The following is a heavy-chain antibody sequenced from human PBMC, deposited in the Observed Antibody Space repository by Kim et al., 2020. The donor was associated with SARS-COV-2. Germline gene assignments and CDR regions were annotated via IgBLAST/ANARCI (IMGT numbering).Heavy chain of an antibody. CDR2: IISDADST. V-gene: IGHV3-74*03. J-gene: IGHJ4*02. Sequence: GGSLRLSCAASGFTFTSYWMHWVRQAPGKGLVWVSRIISDADSTAYADSVKGRFSISRDNAKNTLYLQMNSLRADDTAVYYCARSQWPYYFASWGQGTLVTVSS. CDR3: ARSQWPYYFAS. D-gene: IGHD6-19*01. CDR1: GFTFTSYW.